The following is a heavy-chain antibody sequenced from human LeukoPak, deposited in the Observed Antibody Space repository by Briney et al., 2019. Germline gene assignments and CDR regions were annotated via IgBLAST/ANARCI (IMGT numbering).Heavy chain of an antibody. Sequence: GGSLRLSCAASGFTFRSYEMNWVRQAPGKGLEWISYISSGSGRNIYYADSVKGRFTISRDNAKNSLYLQMNCLRAEDSGVYFCATITIFGVVTPAWGQGTLVTVTS. CDR3: ATITIFGVVTPA. V-gene: IGHV3-48*03. J-gene: IGHJ5*02. CDR2: ISSGSGRNI. D-gene: IGHD3-3*01. CDR1: GFTFRSYE.